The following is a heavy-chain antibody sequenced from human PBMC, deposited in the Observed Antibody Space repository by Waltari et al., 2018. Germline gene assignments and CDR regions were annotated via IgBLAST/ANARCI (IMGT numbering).Heavy chain of an antibody. J-gene: IGHJ4*02. Sequence: EVQLSESGGGLVQPGGSLTLSCAASGLNIRSYARSWVSQAPGKGLEWVSTISGSAGSTYYADSVKGRFTISRDISKNTLFLQMNSLRAEDTALYSCAKDQYTSSRRGFDSWGQGTLVTVSS. CDR2: ISGSAGST. V-gene: IGHV3-23*01. D-gene: IGHD3-10*01. CDR3: AKDQYTSSRRGFDS. CDR1: GLNIRSYA.